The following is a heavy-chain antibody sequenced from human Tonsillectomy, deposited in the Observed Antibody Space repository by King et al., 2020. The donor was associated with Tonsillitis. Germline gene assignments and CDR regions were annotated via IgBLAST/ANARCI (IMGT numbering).Heavy chain of an antibody. J-gene: IGHJ4*02. D-gene: IGHD3-3*01. CDR1: GGTFSSYA. CDR2: IIPILGIA. V-gene: IGHV1-69*04. CDR3: ASRGYYDFWSGTLEYYFDY. Sequence: QLVQSGAEVKKPGSSVKVSCKASGGTFSSYAISWVRQAPGQGLEWMGRIIPILGIANYAQKFQGRVTITADKSTSTAYMELSSLRSEDTAVYYCASRGYYDFWSGTLEYYFDYWGQGTLVTVSS.